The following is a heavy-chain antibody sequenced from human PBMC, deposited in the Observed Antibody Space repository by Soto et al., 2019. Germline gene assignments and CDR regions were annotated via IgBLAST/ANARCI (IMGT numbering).Heavy chain of an antibody. CDR3: ARERDSSGWRGYYYGMDV. J-gene: IGHJ6*02. CDR1: GYTFTGYY. D-gene: IGHD6-19*01. V-gene: IGHV1-2*02. CDR2: INPNSGGT. Sequence: ASVKVSCKASGYTFTGYYMHWVRQAPGQGLEWMGWINPNSGGTNYAQKFQGRVTMTRDTSISTAYMELSRLRSDDTAVYYCARERDSSGWRGYYYGMDVWGQGTTVTVSS.